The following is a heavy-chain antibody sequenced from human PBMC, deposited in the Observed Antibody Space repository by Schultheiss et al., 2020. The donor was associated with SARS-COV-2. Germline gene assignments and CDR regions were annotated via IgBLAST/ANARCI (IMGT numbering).Heavy chain of an antibody. Sequence: SETLSLTCAVYGGSFSGYYWSWNRQPPGKGLEWIGEINHSGSTNYNPSLKSRVTISVDTSKNQFSLKLSSVTAADTAVYYCATLPLVGTSAYYFDFWGQGTLVTVSS. CDR1: GGSFSGYY. V-gene: IGHV4-34*01. D-gene: IGHD1-26*01. J-gene: IGHJ4*02. CDR2: INHSGST. CDR3: ATLPLVGTSAYYFDF.